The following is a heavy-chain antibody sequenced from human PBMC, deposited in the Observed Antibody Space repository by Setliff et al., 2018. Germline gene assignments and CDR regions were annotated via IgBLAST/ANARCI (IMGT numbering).Heavy chain of an antibody. CDR1: GLTFRNFG. Sequence: PGGSLRLSCIVSGLTFRNFGMTWVRQAPGKGLEWLSKISGASSTIYYADSVKGRFTISRDNAQNSLYLQMNNLTAEDTAVYYCARDGGNGVDYWGQGTLVTVSS. CDR2: ISGASSTI. CDR3: ARDGGNGVDY. J-gene: IGHJ4*02. V-gene: IGHV3-48*01. D-gene: IGHD3-16*01.